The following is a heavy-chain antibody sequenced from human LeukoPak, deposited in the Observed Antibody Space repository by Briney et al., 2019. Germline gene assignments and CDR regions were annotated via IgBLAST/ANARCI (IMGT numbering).Heavy chain of an antibody. D-gene: IGHD3-10*01. CDR2: MNPNSGNT. Sequence: GASVKVSCKASGYTFTSYDINWVRQATGQGLEWMGWMNPNSGNTGYAQKFQGRVIMTTDTSTTTAYMELRSLRSDDTAVYYCARDLYSRRMNYYGSGSYFAYWGQGTLVTVSS. CDR3: ARDLYSRRMNYYGSGSYFAY. V-gene: IGHV1-8*01. CDR1: GYTFTSYD. J-gene: IGHJ4*02.